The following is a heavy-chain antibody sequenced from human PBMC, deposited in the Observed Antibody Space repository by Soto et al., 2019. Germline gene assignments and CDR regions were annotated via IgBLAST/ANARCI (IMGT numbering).Heavy chain of an antibody. Sequence: PGGSLRLSCAASGFTFSSYAMSWVRQAPGKGLERVSAISGSGGSTYYADSVKGRFTISRDNSKNTLYLQMNSLRAEDTAVYYCAKVNRQWLVYDAFDIWGQGTMVTVSS. CDR3: AKVNRQWLVYDAFDI. V-gene: IGHV3-23*01. CDR2: ISGSGGST. CDR1: GFTFSSYA. J-gene: IGHJ3*02. D-gene: IGHD6-19*01.